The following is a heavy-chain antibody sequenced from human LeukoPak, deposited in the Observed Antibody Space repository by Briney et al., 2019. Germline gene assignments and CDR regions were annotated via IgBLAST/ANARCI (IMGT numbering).Heavy chain of an antibody. CDR2: ISGSGTYT. J-gene: IGHJ5*02. D-gene: IGHD2-2*01. Sequence: GGSLRLSCAASGFIFSDYYMSWIRQAPGKGLEWVLYISGSGTYTNYADSVKGRFTISRDNTKSSLYLQMNSLRAEDTAVYYCASKRGYCTSTSCYYSWFDPWGQGTLVTVSS. V-gene: IGHV3-11*03. CDR3: ASKRGYCTSTSCYYSWFDP. CDR1: GFIFSDYY.